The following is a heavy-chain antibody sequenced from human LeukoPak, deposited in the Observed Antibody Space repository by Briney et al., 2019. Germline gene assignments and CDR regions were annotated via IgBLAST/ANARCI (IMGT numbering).Heavy chain of an antibody. CDR2: ISSSSSYI. Sequence: KAGGSLRLSCAASGFTFSSYEMNWVRQAPGKGLEWVSSISSSSSYIYYADSVKGRFTISRDNAKNSLYLQMNSLRAEDTAVYYCALAARPDPRYYYYYYMDVWGKGTTVTVSS. CDR1: GFTFSSYE. J-gene: IGHJ6*03. D-gene: IGHD6-6*01. CDR3: ALAARPDPRYYYYYYMDV. V-gene: IGHV3-21*01.